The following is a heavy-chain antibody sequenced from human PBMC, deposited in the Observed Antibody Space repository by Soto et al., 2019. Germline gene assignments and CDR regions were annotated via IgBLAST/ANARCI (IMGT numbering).Heavy chain of an antibody. CDR1: GYTFSTYD. Sequence: QEQLVQSGAEVKKPGASVKVSCKTSGYTFSTYDINWVRQAPGQVLELMGWMNPNTGNTGYAQKFRGRVTLTRNTSISTEYMELMSLKTEDTAVYFCAKRKERSGPNYFDYWGQGTLVTVSS. D-gene: IGHD6-25*01. CDR3: AKRKERSGPNYFDY. V-gene: IGHV1-8*01. J-gene: IGHJ4*02. CDR2: MNPNTGNT.